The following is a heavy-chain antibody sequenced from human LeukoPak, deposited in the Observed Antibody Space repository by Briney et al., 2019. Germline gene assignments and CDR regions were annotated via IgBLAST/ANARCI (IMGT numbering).Heavy chain of an antibody. J-gene: IGHJ4*02. Sequence: PGGSLRLSCAASGFTFSSYEMNWVRQAPGKGLEWVSYSSSSGSTIYYADSVKGRFTISRDNAKNSLYLQMNSLRAEDTAVYYCARQRAAADKELFFDYWGQGTLVTVSS. V-gene: IGHV3-48*03. CDR1: GFTFSSYE. CDR2: SSSSGSTI. CDR3: ARQRAAADKELFFDY. D-gene: IGHD6-13*01.